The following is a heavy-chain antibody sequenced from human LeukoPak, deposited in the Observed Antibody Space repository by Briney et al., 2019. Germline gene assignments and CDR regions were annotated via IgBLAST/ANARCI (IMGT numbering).Heavy chain of an antibody. J-gene: IGHJ6*03. CDR3: ARHNDGYPNYYYYYYVDV. Sequence: PSETLSLTCTVSGGSISTSYFWGWIRQPPGKGLEWIGSIYYSGTTYYNPSLKSRVTISVDTSKNQFSLKLSSVTAADTAVYYCARHNDGYPNYYYYYYVDVWGKGTTVTVSS. CDR1: GGSISTSYF. V-gene: IGHV4-39*01. D-gene: IGHD5-18*01. CDR2: IYYSGTT.